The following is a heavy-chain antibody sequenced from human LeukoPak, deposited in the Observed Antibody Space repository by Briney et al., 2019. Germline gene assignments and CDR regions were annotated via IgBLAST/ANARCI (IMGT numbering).Heavy chain of an antibody. CDR3: TRDPIMGVPDYFGY. CDR2: MSIDGNIK. D-gene: IGHD1-26*01. Sequence: GGSLRLSCAASGFTFNNYVMHWVRQAPGKGLEWVAVMSIDGNIKLYADSVRGRFTISRDNSRNTLYLQLNSLRAEDTAVYYCTRDPIMGVPDYFGYWGQGTLVAVSS. V-gene: IGHV3-30*04. CDR1: GFTFNNYV. J-gene: IGHJ4*02.